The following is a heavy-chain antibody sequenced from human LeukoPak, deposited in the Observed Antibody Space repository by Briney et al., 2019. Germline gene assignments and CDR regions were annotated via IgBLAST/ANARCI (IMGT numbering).Heavy chain of an antibody. J-gene: IGHJ4*02. D-gene: IGHD2-8*01. CDR2: ITGSGDTT. Sequence: GGSLRLSCAATGFTFSSYAVTWVRQAPGKGLEWVSGITGSGDTTFYADSVKGRSTISRDNSKNTLYLQMHSLRVEDTAVYYCVKDLYSYSFDYWGQGTLVTVSS. CDR3: VKDLYSYSFDY. V-gene: IGHV3-23*01. CDR1: GFTFSSYA.